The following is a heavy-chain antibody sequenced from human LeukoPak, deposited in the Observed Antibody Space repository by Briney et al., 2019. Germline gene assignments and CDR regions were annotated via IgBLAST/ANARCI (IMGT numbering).Heavy chain of an antibody. D-gene: IGHD6-19*01. V-gene: IGHV4-61*10. CDR1: GASISRGSHY. J-gene: IGHJ4*02. CDR3: ARSSGWDFDY. Sequence: PSQTLSLTCTVSGASISRGSHYWSWIRQPAGKGLEWIGYIYYSGSTNYNPSLKSRVTISVDTSKNQFSLKLSSVTAADTAVYYCARSSGWDFDYWGQGTLVTVSS. CDR2: IYYSGST.